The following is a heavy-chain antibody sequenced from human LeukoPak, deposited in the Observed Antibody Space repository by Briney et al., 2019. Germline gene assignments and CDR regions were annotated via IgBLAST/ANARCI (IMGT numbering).Heavy chain of an antibody. CDR1: GGSISSYY. D-gene: IGHD3-10*01. CDR3: ARPMGDAFDI. Sequence: SETLSLTCTVSGGSISSYYWSWIRQPPEKGLEWIGYIYYSGSTNYNPSLKSRVTISVDTSKNQFSLRLSSVTAADTAVYYCARPMGDAFDIWGQGTMVTVSS. J-gene: IGHJ3*02. V-gene: IGHV4-59*08. CDR2: IYYSGST.